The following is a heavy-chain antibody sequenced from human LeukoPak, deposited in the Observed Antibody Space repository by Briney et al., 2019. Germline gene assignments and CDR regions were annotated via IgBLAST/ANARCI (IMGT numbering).Heavy chain of an antibody. CDR2: IRSKANSYAT. CDR3: RVITNLAGY. CDR1: GFTVSGSA. D-gene: IGHD3-22*01. Sequence: PGGSLRLSCAASGFTVSGSARHWVRQASGKGLEWVGRIRSKANSYATAYAASVKGRFTISRDDSKNTAYLQMNSLKTEDTAVYYCRVITNLAGYWGQGTLVTVSS. J-gene: IGHJ4*02. V-gene: IGHV3-73*01.